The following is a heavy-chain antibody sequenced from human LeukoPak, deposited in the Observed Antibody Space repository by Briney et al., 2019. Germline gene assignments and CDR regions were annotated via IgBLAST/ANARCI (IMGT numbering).Heavy chain of an antibody. CDR3: AREGALTFDY. V-gene: IGHV1-18*01. D-gene: IGHD3-16*01. J-gene: IGHJ4*02. Sequence: GASVKVSCKASGYTFTSYGITWVRQAPGRGLEWMGWIRVYNGNTNYAQKLQGRVTMTTDTSTSTAYMELRSLRSDDTAVYYCAREGALTFDYWGQGALVTVSS. CDR1: GYTFTSYG. CDR2: IRVYNGNT.